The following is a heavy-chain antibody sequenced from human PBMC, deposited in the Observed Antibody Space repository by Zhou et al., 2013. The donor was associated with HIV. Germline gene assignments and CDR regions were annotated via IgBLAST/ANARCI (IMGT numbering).Heavy chain of an antibody. J-gene: IGHJ6*03. CDR3: ARVWIPRITIFGVEPGYYYYYMDV. CDR2: IKPVYGAV. V-gene: IGHV1-2*02. D-gene: IGHD3-3*01. CDR1: GYTFTNYI. Sequence: HLVQSGTQVKKPGDSVRVSCQASGYTFTNYILHWWRQAPGQGLEWMGLIKPVYGAVNYARQFQGRIQLTRDIYREIVFLDLSGLRSDDTAVYYCARVWIPRITIFGVEPGYYYYYMDVWGKGTTVSVSS.